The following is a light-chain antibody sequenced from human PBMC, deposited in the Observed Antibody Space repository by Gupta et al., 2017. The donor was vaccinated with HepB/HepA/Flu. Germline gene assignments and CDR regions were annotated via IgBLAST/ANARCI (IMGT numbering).Light chain of an antibody. Sequence: SSELTQDPAVSVALGQTVRITCQGDSLRSYYASWYQQKPGQAPVLVIFGKNNRPSGIPDRFSGSSSGNTASFTTTGAQAEDDADDYCYSRDSSGNHLWVFGGGTKLTVL. CDR3: YSRDSSGNHLWV. J-gene: IGLJ3*02. CDR2: GKN. CDR1: SLRSYY. V-gene: IGLV3-19*01.